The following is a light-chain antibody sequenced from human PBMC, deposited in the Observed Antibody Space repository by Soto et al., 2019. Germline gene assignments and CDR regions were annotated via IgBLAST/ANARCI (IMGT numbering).Light chain of an antibody. CDR2: GAS. CDR3: QHYNNWPPLT. CDR1: QSVSSN. Sequence: EIVMTQSPATLSVSPGARATLACRASQSVSSNLAWYQQKPGQAPRLLIYGASTRATGIPARFSGSGSGTEFTLTISSLQSEDFAVSSCQHYNNWPPLTVGGGTKVESK. J-gene: IGKJ4*01. V-gene: IGKV3-15*01.